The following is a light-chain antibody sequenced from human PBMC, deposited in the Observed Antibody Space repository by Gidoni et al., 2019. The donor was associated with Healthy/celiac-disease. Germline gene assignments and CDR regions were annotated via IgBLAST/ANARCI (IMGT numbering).Light chain of an antibody. V-gene: IGKV3-20*01. CDR2: GAS. J-gene: IGKJ4*01. Sequence: EIALTQSPGTLSLSPGERATRSCRASQSVSSSYLAWYQQKPGQAPRLLIYGASSRATGIPDRFSGSGSGTDFTLTISSLEPEDFAVYYCQQYGSSPLTFGGGTKVEIK. CDR3: QQYGSSPLT. CDR1: QSVSSSY.